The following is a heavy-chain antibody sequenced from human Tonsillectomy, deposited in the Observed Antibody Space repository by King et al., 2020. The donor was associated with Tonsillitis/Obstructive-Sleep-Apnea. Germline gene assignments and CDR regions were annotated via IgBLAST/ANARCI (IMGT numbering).Heavy chain of an antibody. Sequence: VQLVQSGGGLVQPGRFLRLSCAASGFTFDDYAMHWVRQAPGKGLEWVSGISWNSGSIGYTGSVKGRFTISRDNAKNSLYLQMNSLRAEDTALYYCAGSTIFGVVSPWFDPWGQGTLVTVSS. CDR2: ISWNSGSI. D-gene: IGHD3-3*01. V-gene: IGHV3-9*01. CDR3: AGSTIFGVVSPWFDP. CDR1: GFTFDDYA. J-gene: IGHJ5*02.